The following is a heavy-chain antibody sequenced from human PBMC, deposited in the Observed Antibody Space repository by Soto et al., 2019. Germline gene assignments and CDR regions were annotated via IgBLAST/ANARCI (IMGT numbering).Heavy chain of an antibody. V-gene: IGHV1-69*13. Sequence: VASVNVSCKASGGTFSSYAISWVRQAPGQGLEWMGGIIPIFGTANYAQKFQGRVTITADESTSTAYMELSSLRSEDTAVYYCARDLRAVFYYYDSSGYYGSGFDYWGQGTLVTVSS. CDR1: GGTFSSYA. CDR2: IIPIFGTA. D-gene: IGHD3-22*01. J-gene: IGHJ4*02. CDR3: ARDLRAVFYYYDSSGYYGSGFDY.